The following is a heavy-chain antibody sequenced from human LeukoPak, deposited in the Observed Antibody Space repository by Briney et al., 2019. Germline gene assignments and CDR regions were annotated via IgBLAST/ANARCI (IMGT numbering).Heavy chain of an antibody. CDR3: ARERTRPNHFDY. V-gene: IGHV1-46*01. D-gene: IGHD3/OR15-3a*01. Sequence: ASVKVSCKASGYTFTSYYMHWVRQAPGQGLEWMGIINPSGGSTSYAQKFQGRVTMTRDTSTSTVYIELSSLRSEDTAVYYCARERTRPNHFDYWGQGTLVTVSS. CDR1: GYTFTSYY. CDR2: INPSGGST. J-gene: IGHJ4*02.